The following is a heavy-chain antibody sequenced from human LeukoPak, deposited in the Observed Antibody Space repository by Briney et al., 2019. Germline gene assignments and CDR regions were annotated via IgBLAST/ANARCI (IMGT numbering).Heavy chain of an antibody. CDR2: IYTSGST. J-gene: IGHJ4*02. CDR1: GGSISSGSYY. V-gene: IGHV4-61*02. D-gene: IGHD6-13*01. Sequence: SETLSLXCTVSGGSISSGSYYWSWIRQPAGKGPEWIGRIYTSGSTNYNPSLKSRVTITVDTSKNQFSLKLSSVTAADTAVYYCAAYSSSWYDYWGQGTLVTVSS. CDR3: AAYSSSWYDY.